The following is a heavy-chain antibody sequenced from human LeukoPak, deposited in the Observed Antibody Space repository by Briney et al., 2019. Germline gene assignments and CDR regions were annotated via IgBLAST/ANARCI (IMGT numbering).Heavy chain of an antibody. CDR2: INPSDGST. V-gene: IGHV1-46*01. CDR1: GYTFTSYY. D-gene: IGHD3-22*01. Sequence: ASVMVSCKASGYTFTSYYIHCVRQAPGQGLERMGIINPSDGSTTYAQKFQGRVTMTRDTSTSTVYMELSSLRSEDTAVYYCARVVSDSYDSSGYLLDYWGQGTLVTVSS. J-gene: IGHJ4*02. CDR3: ARVVSDSYDSSGYLLDY.